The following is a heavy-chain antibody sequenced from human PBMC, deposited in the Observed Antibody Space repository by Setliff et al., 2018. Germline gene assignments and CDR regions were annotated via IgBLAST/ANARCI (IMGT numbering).Heavy chain of an antibody. CDR3: SRDPNGDYVGAFDP. CDR1: GFSFRVYA. D-gene: IGHD4-17*01. Sequence: HPGGSLRLSCAASGFSFRVYAMTWVRQAPGKGLEWVSSIDSRGSDTNYADSVKGRFTVSRDNSRNILYLQMNSLRAEDTASYFCSRDPNGDYVGAFDPWGQGILVTVSS. V-gene: IGHV3-23*01. CDR2: IDSRGSDT. J-gene: IGHJ5*02.